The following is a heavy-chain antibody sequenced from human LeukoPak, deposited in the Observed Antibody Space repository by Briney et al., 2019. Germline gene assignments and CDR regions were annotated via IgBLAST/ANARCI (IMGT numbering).Heavy chain of an antibody. CDR1: GGSTSRYY. J-gene: IGHJ4*02. Sequence: SETLSLTCTVSGGSTSRYYWSWIRQPPGKGLEWIGYIYYTGSTNYNPSLKSRVTISVDTSKNQFSLKLSSVTAADTAVYYCARRSFSGSYYLDYWGQGTLVTVSS. D-gene: IGHD3-10*01. CDR2: IYYTGST. V-gene: IGHV4-59*08. CDR3: ARRSFSGSYYLDY.